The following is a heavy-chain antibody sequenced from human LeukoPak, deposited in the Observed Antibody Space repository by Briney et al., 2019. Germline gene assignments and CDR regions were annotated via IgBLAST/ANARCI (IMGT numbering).Heavy chain of an antibody. CDR2: IYHSGNS. V-gene: IGHV4-39*07. Sequence: SETLSLTCTVSGGSIRSNYYWGWIRQPPGKGLEWIGSIYHSGNSYYNPSLKSRVTMSIDTSKNQFSLKVNSVTAADTAVYYCASLLGYCSGNRCPSSANYYYYMDVWGKGTTVTVSS. J-gene: IGHJ6*03. CDR1: GGSIRSNYY. CDR3: ASLLGYCSGNRCPSSANYYYYMDV. D-gene: IGHD2-15*01.